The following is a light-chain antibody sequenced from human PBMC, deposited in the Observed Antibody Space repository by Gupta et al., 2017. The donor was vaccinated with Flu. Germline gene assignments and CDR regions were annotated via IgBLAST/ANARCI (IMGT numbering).Light chain of an antibody. CDR2: HDR. CDR1: KLGDEY. V-gene: IGLV3-1*01. J-gene: IGLJ2*01. Sequence: SFEVTQPPSVSVSPGQTASIPCSGEKLGDEYVSWYQQKPGQSPVLFILHDRKRPPGIPERFSGSNSGTTATLTISGAQAMDEGDYYCQAWDSTTGLVVFGGGTKLTVL. CDR3: QAWDSTTGLVV.